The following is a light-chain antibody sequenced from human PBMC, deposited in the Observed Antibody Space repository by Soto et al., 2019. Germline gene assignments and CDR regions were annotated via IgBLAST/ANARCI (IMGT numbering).Light chain of an antibody. CDR1: QSVSSY. CDR3: QQRSNWPPT. Sequence: EIVLTQSPATLSLSPGERATLSCRASQSVSSYLDWYQHKPGQAPRLLIYDASNRATGIPARFSGSGSGTDFTLTISSLEPEDFAVYYCQQRSNWPPTFGQGTKVEIK. J-gene: IGKJ1*01. V-gene: IGKV3-11*01. CDR2: DAS.